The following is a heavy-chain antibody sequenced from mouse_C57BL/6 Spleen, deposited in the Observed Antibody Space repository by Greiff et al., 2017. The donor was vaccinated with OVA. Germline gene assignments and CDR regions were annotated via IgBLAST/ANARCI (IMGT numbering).Heavy chain of an antibody. CDR3: TRDGDWDVLFAY. Sequence: EVMLVASGDGLVKPGGSLKLSCAASGFTFSSYAMSWVRQTPEKRLEWVAYISSGGDYIYYADTVKGRFTISRDNARNTLYLQMSSLKSEDTAMYYCTRDGDWDVLFAYWGQGTLVTVSA. CDR1: GFTFSSYA. CDR2: ISSGGDYI. D-gene: IGHD4-1*01. J-gene: IGHJ3*01. V-gene: IGHV5-9-1*02.